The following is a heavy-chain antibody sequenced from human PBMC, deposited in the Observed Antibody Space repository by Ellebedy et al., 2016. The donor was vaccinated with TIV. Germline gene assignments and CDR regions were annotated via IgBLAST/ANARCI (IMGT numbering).Heavy chain of an antibody. CDR2: IYDSGST. CDR1: GDSISPYY. J-gene: IGHJ4*02. V-gene: IGHV4-59*08. Sequence: SETLSLXXTVSGDSISPYYCNWLRQPPGKGLEWIGHIYDSGSTKYNPSLWGRVTISMDTSKSQFSLKLNSVAAADTAVYYCARLPDTSKSDFDYWGQGTLVTVSS. D-gene: IGHD2-2*01. CDR3: ARLPDTSKSDFDY.